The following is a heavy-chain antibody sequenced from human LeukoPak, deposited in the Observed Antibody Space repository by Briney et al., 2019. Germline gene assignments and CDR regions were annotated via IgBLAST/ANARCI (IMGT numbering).Heavy chain of an antibody. Sequence: GASVKVSCKASGGTFSSYAISWVRQAPGQGLERMGGIIPIFGTANYAQKFQGRVTITADKSTSTAYMELSSLRSEDTAVYYCARASREVQLWLPFDYWGQGTLVTVSS. CDR1: GGTFSSYA. CDR3: ARASREVQLWLPFDY. J-gene: IGHJ4*02. D-gene: IGHD5-18*01. CDR2: IIPIFGTA. V-gene: IGHV1-69*06.